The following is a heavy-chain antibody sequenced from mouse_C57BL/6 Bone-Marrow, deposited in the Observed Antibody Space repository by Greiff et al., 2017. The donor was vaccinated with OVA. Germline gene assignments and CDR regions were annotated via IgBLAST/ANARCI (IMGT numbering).Heavy chain of an antibody. J-gene: IGHJ2*01. D-gene: IGHD1-1*01. V-gene: IGHV14-4*01. CDR3: TTHVHYYGSSYFDY. CDR2: IDPENGDT. CDR1: GFNIKDDY. Sequence: VQLQQSGAELVRPGASVKLSCTASGFNIKDDYMHWVKQRPEQGLEWIGWIDPENGDTEYASKFQGKATITADTSSNTAYLQLSRLTSEDTAVYYCTTHVHYYGSSYFDYWGQGTTLTVSS.